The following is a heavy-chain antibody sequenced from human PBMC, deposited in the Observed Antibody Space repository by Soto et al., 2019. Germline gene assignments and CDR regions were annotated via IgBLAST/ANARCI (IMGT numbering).Heavy chain of an antibody. CDR3: ARLLTGRRAGNYFMDV. V-gene: IGHV3-21*02. CDR1: GFTFSSYS. J-gene: IGHJ6*03. CDR2: ISSTGGSI. Sequence: EVQLAESGGGLVKPGGSLRLSCAASGFTFSSYSINWVRQAPGKGLEWVSSISSTGGSIYYADSVKGRFTIYRDKAKNSLYLQMDSLKAEDTAVFYCARLLTGRRAGNYFMDVWGKGTAVTVSS. D-gene: IGHD3-10*01.